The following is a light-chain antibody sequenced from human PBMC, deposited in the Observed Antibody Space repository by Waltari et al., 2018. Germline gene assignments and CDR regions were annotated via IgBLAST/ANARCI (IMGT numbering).Light chain of an antibody. Sequence: YQQFPGPAPKLLIYRIYQRPSGVPDRFSGSKSGTSASLAISGLRSEDEADYYCGAWDDSLSVWVCCGGTKLTVL. CDR2: RIY. CDR3: GAWDDSLSVWV. V-gene: IGLV1-47*01. J-gene: IGLJ3*02.